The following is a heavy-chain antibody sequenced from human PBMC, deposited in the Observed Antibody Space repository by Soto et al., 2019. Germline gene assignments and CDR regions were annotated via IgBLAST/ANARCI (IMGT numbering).Heavy chain of an antibody. Sequence: GESLKISCEASGFTFRNYGMHWVRQTPVKGLEWVAGIQYDGSKKYYAESVKGRFTISRDNSKNTLYLEIDSLRAEDTAVYYCAKDLEVVGANRWGYDSWGQGTLVTVSS. CDR2: IQYDGSKK. D-gene: IGHD1-26*01. J-gene: IGHJ5*01. CDR3: AKDLEVVGANRWGYDS. CDR1: GFTFRNYG. V-gene: IGHV3-30*02.